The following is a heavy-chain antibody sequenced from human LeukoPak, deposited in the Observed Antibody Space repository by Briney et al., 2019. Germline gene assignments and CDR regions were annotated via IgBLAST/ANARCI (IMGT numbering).Heavy chain of an antibody. J-gene: IGHJ4*02. V-gene: IGHV3-48*03. CDR2: ISSSGSTI. CDR1: GFTFSSYE. CDR3: ARGSYYDSSGYPY. D-gene: IGHD3-22*01. Sequence: GGSLRLSCAASGFTFSSYEMNWVRQAPGKGLEWVSYISSSGSTIYYADSVKRRFTISRDNAKNSLYLQMNSLRAEDTAVYYCARGSYYDSSGYPYWGQGTLVTVSS.